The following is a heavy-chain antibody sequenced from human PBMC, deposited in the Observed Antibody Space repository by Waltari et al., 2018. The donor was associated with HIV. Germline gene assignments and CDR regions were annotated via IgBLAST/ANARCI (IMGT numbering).Heavy chain of an antibody. V-gene: IGHV1-2*05. Sequence: QEHLVQSGAEVKKPGASVKVSCTASGNTFTGYYIHWVRQAPGQGLEWVGRINHNSGDTHYAQKFQGRVTMTRGTSISTGYMELHSLTSDDTGVYFCARVRGGGMDVWGQGTTVTVSS. D-gene: IGHD5-12*01. CDR2: INHNSGDT. J-gene: IGHJ6*02. CDR3: ARVRGGGMDV. CDR1: GNTFTGYY.